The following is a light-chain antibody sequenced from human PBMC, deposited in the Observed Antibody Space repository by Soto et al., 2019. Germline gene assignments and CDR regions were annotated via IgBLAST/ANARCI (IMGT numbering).Light chain of an antibody. J-gene: IGLJ1*01. CDR2: RNN. Sequence: QSVLTQPPSASGTPGQRVTISCSGSSSNIGSNYVYWYQHLTGTAPKLLIYRNNQRPSGVPDRFSGSKSGTSASLAISGLRSEDEADYYCATGDDSLSNYVFGTGTRSPS. V-gene: IGLV1-47*01. CDR1: SSNIGSNY. CDR3: ATGDDSLSNYV.